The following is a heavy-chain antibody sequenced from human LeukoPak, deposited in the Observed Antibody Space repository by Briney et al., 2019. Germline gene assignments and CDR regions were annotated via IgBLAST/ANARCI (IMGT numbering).Heavy chain of an antibody. Sequence: ASVKVSCKASGGTFSSYAISWVRQAPGQGLERMGGIIPIFGTANYAQKFQGRVTITADKSTSTAYMELSSLRSEDTAVYYCARGFLRLTNWFDPWGQGTLVTVSS. D-gene: IGHD3-22*01. CDR1: GGTFSSYA. J-gene: IGHJ5*02. CDR3: ARGFLRLTNWFDP. V-gene: IGHV1-69*06. CDR2: IIPIFGTA.